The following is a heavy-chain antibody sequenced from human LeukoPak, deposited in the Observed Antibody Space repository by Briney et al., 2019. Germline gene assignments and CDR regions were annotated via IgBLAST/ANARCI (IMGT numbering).Heavy chain of an antibody. V-gene: IGHV3-21*01. CDR2: ISSSSSYI. CDR3: ARDRMDIVVVVAATDAFDI. Sequence: GGPLRLSCAASGFTFSSYSMNWVRQAPGKGLEWVSSISSSSSYIYYADSVKGRFTISRDNAKNSLYLQMNSLRAEDTAVYYCARDRMDIVVVVAATDAFDIWGQGTMVTVSS. D-gene: IGHD2-15*01. J-gene: IGHJ3*02. CDR1: GFTFSSYS.